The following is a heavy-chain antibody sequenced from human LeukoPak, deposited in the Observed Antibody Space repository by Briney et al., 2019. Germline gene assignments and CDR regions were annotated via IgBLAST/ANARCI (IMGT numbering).Heavy chain of an antibody. CDR2: ISDSGDIT. Sequence: GGSLRLSCAATGFAFSNQAMGWVRQASGKGLEWVSVISDSGDITYYADSVKGRFTISRDNSKNTLFLQMNSLRAEDTAVYYCAKDARRTSGWYFFDYWGQGTLVTVSS. V-gene: IGHV3-23*01. J-gene: IGHJ4*02. CDR3: AKDARRTSGWYFFDY. D-gene: IGHD6-19*01. CDR1: GFAFSNQA.